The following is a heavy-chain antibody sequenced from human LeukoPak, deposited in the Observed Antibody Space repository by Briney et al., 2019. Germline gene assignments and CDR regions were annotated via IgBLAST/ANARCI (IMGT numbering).Heavy chain of an antibody. CDR1: GYTFTSYG. CDR3: AWETGYCSSTSCPYYYYGMDV. D-gene: IGHD2-2*01. Sequence: ASVKVSCKASGYTFTSYGISWVRQAPGQGLEWMGWISAYNGNTNYAQKLQGRVTMTTDTSTSTAYMELRSLRSDDTAVYYCAWETGYCSSTSCPYYYYGMDVWGQGTTVTVSS. CDR2: ISAYNGNT. V-gene: IGHV1-18*01. J-gene: IGHJ6*02.